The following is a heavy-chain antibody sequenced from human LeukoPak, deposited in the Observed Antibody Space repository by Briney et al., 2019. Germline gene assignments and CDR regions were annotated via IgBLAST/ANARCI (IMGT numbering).Heavy chain of an antibody. Sequence: GGSLRLSCAASGFTFSSYEMNWVRQAPGKGLEWVSSISSSSSYIYYADSVKGRFTISRDNAKNSLYLQMNSLRAEDTAVYYCARRDGYSSSWYYDYWGQGALVTVSS. CDR2: ISSSSSYI. V-gene: IGHV3-21*01. CDR1: GFTFSSYE. CDR3: ARRDGYSSSWYYDY. J-gene: IGHJ4*02. D-gene: IGHD6-13*01.